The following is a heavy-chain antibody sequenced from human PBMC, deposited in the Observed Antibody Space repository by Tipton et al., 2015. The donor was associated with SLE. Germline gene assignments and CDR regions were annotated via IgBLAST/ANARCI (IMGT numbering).Heavy chain of an antibody. V-gene: IGHV4-34*01. Sequence: TLSLTCAVYGGSFSGYYWSWIRQPPGKGLEWIGEINHSGSTNYNPPLKSRVTISVDTSKNQFSLKLSSVTAADTAVYYCARGGRDPLGYWGQGTLVTVSS. CDR3: ARGGRDPLGY. CDR2: INHSGST. D-gene: IGHD2-21*02. CDR1: GGSFSGYY. J-gene: IGHJ4*02.